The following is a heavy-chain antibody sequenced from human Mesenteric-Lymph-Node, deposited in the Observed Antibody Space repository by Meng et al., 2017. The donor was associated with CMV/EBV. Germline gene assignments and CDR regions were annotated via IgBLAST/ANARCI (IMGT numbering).Heavy chain of an antibody. D-gene: IGHD6-19*01. CDR3: ARAVGSGWFDNWFDP. CDR1: GYIFTNYG. Sequence: ASVKVSCKASGYIFTNYGISWVRQAPGQGLEWMGWISTYNGNTNYAQKLQDRVTMTTDTTTGTAYMELRSLRPDDTAVYYCARAVGSGWFDNWFDPWGQGTLVTVSS. V-gene: IGHV1-18*01. CDR2: ISTYNGNT. J-gene: IGHJ5*02.